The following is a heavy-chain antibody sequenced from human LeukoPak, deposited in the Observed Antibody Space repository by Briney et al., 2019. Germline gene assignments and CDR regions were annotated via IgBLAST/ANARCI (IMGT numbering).Heavy chain of an antibody. CDR2: ISSGGTYE. D-gene: IGHD3-10*01. CDR3: ARDSTYYYDSGSSGPHYFDN. V-gene: IGHV3-30*01. CDR1: GFTFSNYA. J-gene: IGHJ4*02. Sequence: GGSLRLSCAASGFTFSNYATHWVRRAPGKGLEWVSLISSGGTYEYYADSVKGRFTISRDNSKNTLYLQLNSLRAEDTAVYYCARDSTYYYDSGSSGPHYFDNWGQGTLSPSPQ.